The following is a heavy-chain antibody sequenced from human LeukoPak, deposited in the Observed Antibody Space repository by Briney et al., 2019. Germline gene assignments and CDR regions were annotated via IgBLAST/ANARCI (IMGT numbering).Heavy chain of an antibody. V-gene: IGHV3-13*04. D-gene: IGHD3-10*01. CDR3: AREVSGSGLRYFAV. CDR2: IGTVGDT. CDR1: GFTFSSYD. J-gene: IGHJ2*01. Sequence: GGSLRLSCAASGFTFSSYDMHWVRQATGKGLEWVSAIGTVGDTYYPGSVKGRFTISRENAKNALYLQMNSLRAGDTAVYYCAREVSGSGLRYFAVWGRGTLVTVSS.